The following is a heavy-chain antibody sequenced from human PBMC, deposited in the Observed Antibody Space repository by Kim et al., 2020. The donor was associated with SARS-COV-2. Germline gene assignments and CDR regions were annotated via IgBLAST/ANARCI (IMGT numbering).Heavy chain of an antibody. D-gene: IGHD6-19*01. CDR1: GGSISSYY. CDR2: IYYSGST. V-gene: IGHV4-59*01. Sequence: SETLSLTCTVSGGSISSYYWSWIRQPPGKGLEWIGYIYYSGSTNYNPSLKSRVTISVDTSKNQFSLKLSSVTAADTAVYYCARTLRLSSGHKTKDLIRRFLDNSGGMDVWGQGTTVTVSS. J-gene: IGHJ6*02. CDR3: ARTLRLSSGHKTKDLIRRFLDNSGGMDV.